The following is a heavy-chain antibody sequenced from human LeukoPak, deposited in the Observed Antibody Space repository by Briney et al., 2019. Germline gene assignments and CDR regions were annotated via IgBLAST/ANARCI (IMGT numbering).Heavy chain of an antibody. V-gene: IGHV1-18*01. CDR2: ISAYNGHT. CDR3: ARGLLFEPAGDY. D-gene: IGHD2-15*01. Sequence: ASVKVSCKASGYTFSDYGVSWVRQAPGQGLEWMGWISAYNGHTDYAQKLQGRVTMTTDTSTSTAYMELRSLRSDDTAVYYCARGLLFEPAGDYWGQGTLVTVSS. CDR1: GYTFSDYG. J-gene: IGHJ4*02.